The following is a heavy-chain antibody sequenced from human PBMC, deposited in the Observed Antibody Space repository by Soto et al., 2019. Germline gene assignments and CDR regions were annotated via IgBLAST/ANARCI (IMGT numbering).Heavy chain of an antibody. J-gene: IGHJ4*02. CDR1: GFTFSIYE. CDR2: ISSSSNTV. Sequence: GGSLRLSCAASGFTFSIYEMNWVHQAPGKGPEWVSYISSSSNTVYYADSVKGRFTISRDNAKSSLYLQVNSLRAEDTAVYYCARNSYSGSYLDYWGQGTLVTVSS. D-gene: IGHD1-26*01. V-gene: IGHV3-48*03. CDR3: ARNSYSGSYLDY.